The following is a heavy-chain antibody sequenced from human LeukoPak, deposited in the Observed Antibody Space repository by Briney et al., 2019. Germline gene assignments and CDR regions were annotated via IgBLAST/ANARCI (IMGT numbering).Heavy chain of an antibody. CDR2: IIENGSNQ. CDR3: ARVQGGGYRTADY. D-gene: IGHD6-19*01. J-gene: IGHJ4*02. CDR1: GFTFSNYI. Sequence: GRSLRLSCAASGFTFSNYIMHWVRQAPGKGLDWVAVIIENGSNQYYADSVKGRFTISRDNSKNTLFLQMNSLRGEDTTMYYCARVQGGGYRTADYWGQGTLVTVSS. V-gene: IGHV3-30*04.